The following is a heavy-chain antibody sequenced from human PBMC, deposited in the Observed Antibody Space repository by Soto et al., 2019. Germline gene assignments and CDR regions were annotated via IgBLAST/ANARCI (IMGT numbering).Heavy chain of an antibody. Sequence: ASVKVSCKTSGYSFTKYGLHWVRQAPGQRLEWMGWINPGNGDTKYSQKFQGRVTITRDTSATTAYMELSSLRSEDSAVFYCARTDCSSTSCYNYYYYGMDVWGQGTTVTVS. D-gene: IGHD2-2*01. CDR1: GYSFTKYG. V-gene: IGHV1-3*01. CDR2: INPGNGDT. CDR3: ARTDCSSTSCYNYYYYGMDV. J-gene: IGHJ6*02.